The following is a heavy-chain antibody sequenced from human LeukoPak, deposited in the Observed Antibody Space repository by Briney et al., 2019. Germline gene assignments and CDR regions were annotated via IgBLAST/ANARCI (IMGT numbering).Heavy chain of an antibody. V-gene: IGHV1-18*01. CDR2: INPSGGST. J-gene: IGHJ5*02. CDR3: ARDGRHRYYYDRSGNYGSWFDP. D-gene: IGHD3-22*01. CDR1: GYTFTSYG. Sequence: ASVKVSCKASGYTFTSYGISWVRQAPGQGLEWMGLINPSGGSTNYAQKFQGRVTMTRDTSTSTAYMELRSLRSDDTAVYYCARDGRHRYYYDRSGNYGSWFDPWGQGTLVTVSS.